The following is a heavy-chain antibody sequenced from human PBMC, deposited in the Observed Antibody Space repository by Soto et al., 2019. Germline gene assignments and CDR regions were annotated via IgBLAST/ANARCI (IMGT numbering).Heavy chain of an antibody. V-gene: IGHV4-4*02. Sequence: PSETLSLTCAVSGGSISSSNWWSWVRQPPGKGLEWIGEIYHSGSTNYNPSLKSRVTISVDKSKNQLSLKLSTVTAADTAVYYCAREAEYSSSSYAFDIWGQGTMVTVSS. CDR1: GGSISSSNW. CDR2: IYHSGST. D-gene: IGHD6-6*01. CDR3: AREAEYSSSSYAFDI. J-gene: IGHJ3*02.